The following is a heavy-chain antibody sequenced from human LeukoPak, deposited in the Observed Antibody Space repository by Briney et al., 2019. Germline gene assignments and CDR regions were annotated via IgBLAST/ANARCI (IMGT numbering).Heavy chain of an antibody. J-gene: IGHJ4*02. Sequence: GGSLRLSCTAAGLTFSSCSMNWVRQAPGKGLEWVSYISSDSSTIYYADSVKGRFTISRDNAKNSLYLQMNSLRAEDTAVYYCARGWELWGQGTLVTVSS. V-gene: IGHV3-48*04. D-gene: IGHD1-7*01. CDR3: ARGWEL. CDR2: ISSDSSTI. CDR1: GLTFSSCS.